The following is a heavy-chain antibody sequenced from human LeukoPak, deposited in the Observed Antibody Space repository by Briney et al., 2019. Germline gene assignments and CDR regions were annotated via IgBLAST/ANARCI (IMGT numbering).Heavy chain of an antibody. J-gene: IGHJ3*02. CDR2: INPSGGST. Sequence: ASVKVSCKASGYTITSYYMHWVRQAPGQGLEWMGLINPSGGSTSYAQKFQGRVTMTRDMSTSTVYMELSSLRSEDTAVYYCAREPLRDYDFWSGYKNHDAFDIWGQGTMVTVSS. V-gene: IGHV1-46*01. CDR1: GYTITSYY. D-gene: IGHD3-3*01. CDR3: AREPLRDYDFWSGYKNHDAFDI.